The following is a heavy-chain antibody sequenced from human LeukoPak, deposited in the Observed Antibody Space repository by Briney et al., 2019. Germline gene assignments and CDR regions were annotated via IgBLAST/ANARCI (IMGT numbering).Heavy chain of an antibody. CDR3: AREGRGIVVVKHHFDY. Sequence: GGSLRLSCAASGFTFSSYWMSWVRQAPGKGLEWVANIKQDGSEKYYVDSVKGRFTISRDNAKNSLYLQMNSLRAEDTAVYYCAREGRGIVVVKHHFDYWGQGTLVTVSS. CDR1: GFTFSSYW. V-gene: IGHV3-7*01. D-gene: IGHD3-22*01. CDR2: IKQDGSEK. J-gene: IGHJ4*02.